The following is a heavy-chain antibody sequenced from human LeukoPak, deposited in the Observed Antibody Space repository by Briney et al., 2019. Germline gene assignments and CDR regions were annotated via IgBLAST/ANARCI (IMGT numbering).Heavy chain of an antibody. CDR1: GYSFSDYW. CDR3: ARPGTSSTWFYFEY. Sequence: GESLKISCKGSGYSFSDYWIAWVRQMPGKGLEWMGIIFPGDSDTRYSPSFQGQVTISADKSINTAYLQWSSRKASDTAMYYCARPGTSSTWFYFEYWGQGTLVTVSS. CDR2: IFPGDSDT. D-gene: IGHD6-13*01. V-gene: IGHV5-51*01. J-gene: IGHJ4*02.